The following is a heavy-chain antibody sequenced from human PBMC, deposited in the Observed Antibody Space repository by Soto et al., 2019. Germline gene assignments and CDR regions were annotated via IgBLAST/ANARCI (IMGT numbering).Heavy chain of an antibody. CDR2: INPSGGST. D-gene: IGHD1-1*01. CDR1: GYTFTSYY. CDR3: ASSTPNWNNRNGQFTDY. Sequence: GASVKVSCKASGYTFTSYYMHWVRQAPGQGLEWMRIINPSGGSTSYAQKFQGRVTMTRDTSTSTVYMELSSLRSEDTAVYYCASSTPNWNNRNGQFTDYWGQGTLVTVSS. J-gene: IGHJ4*02. V-gene: IGHV1-46*03.